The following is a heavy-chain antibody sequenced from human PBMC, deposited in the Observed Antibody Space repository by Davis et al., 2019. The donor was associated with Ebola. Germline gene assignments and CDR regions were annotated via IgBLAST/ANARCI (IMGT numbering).Heavy chain of an antibody. CDR3: ARVRGAGILGYRRFDP. J-gene: IGHJ5*02. CDR1: GGSFSDYY. CDR2: INPSGST. V-gene: IGHV4-34*01. Sequence: SETLSLTCAVYGGSFSDYYWSWIRQPPEKGLDWIGEINPSGSTNYNPSLKSRVTISVDTSKNQFSLKLSSVTAADTAVYYCARVRGAGILGYRRFDPWGQGTLVTVSS. D-gene: IGHD2-2*03.